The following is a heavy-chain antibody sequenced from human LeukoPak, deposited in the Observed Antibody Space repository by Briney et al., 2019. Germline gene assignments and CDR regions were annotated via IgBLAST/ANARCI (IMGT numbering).Heavy chain of an antibody. CDR2: IRASGDST. CDR1: GYMFAGYA. V-gene: IGHV3-23*01. CDR3: AKDSGRGSYTYDC. J-gene: IGHJ4*02. D-gene: IGHD1-26*01. Sequence: GGSLRLSCAASGYMFAGYAMSWVRQAPGRGLEWVATIRASGDSTYLSDYVKGRFTISRENCRKTLFLQLNSLRAEDTAIYFCAKDSGRGSYTYDCWGQGTLVTVSS.